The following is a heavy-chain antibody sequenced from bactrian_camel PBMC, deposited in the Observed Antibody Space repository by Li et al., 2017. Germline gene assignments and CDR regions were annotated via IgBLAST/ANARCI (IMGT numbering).Heavy chain of an antibody. CDR1: GYTYSRYC. CDR2: IDGSGNT. Sequence: HVQLVESGGGSVQAGGTLRLSCVASGYTYSRYCMRWYRLAPGIGKEREGLANIDGSGNTAYADSAKGRFTISRANAKSTLYLQMNSLEPEDTATYYCAPDLLCYGLGTGYKYWGQGTQVTVS. V-gene: IGHV3S55*01. D-gene: IGHD5*01. CDR3: APDLLCYGLGTGYKY. J-gene: IGHJ4*01.